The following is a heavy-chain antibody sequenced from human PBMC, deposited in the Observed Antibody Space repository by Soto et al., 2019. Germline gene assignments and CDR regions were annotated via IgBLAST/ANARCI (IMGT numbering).Heavy chain of an antibody. CDR3: ATQDFRGTTGTT. V-gene: IGHV3-23*01. CDR1: GFTFSRYA. CDR2: ISGTGGNI. J-gene: IGHJ4*02. Sequence: EVQLLESGGGLVQPGGSLRLSCAPSGFTFSRYAMGWFRQAPGKGLEWVSVISGTGGNIHYPESVKGRFPISRDNSKNTLYLQMNSLRGEDTAVYNCATQDFRGTTGTTWGQGTLVTVSS. D-gene: IGHD1-1*01.